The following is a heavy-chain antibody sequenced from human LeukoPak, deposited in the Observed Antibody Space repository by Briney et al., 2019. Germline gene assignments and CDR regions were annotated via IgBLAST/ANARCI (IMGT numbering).Heavy chain of an antibody. CDR3: ARDLDSYSSTWYPYSSGWYLDY. D-gene: IGHD6-13*01. CDR1: GGSISSYY. V-gene: IGHV4-4*07. Sequence: KPSETLSPTCTVSGGSISSYYWSWIRQPAGKGLEWIGRIYTSGSTNYNPSLKSRVTMSVDTSKNQFSLKLSSVTAADTAVYYCARDLDSYSSTWYPYSSGWYLDYWGQGTLVTGSS. J-gene: IGHJ4*02. CDR2: IYTSGST.